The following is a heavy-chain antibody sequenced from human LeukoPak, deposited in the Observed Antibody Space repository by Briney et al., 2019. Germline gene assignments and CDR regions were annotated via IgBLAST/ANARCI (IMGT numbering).Heavy chain of an antibody. Sequence: SVRVSCESSGDTFTSYGIGWVRQAPGQGLEWMGGIIPIFGTANYAQKFQGRVTITADESTSTAYMELSSLTSEDSAVYYCARSIVGVRKRNDYWGQGTLVTVSS. V-gene: IGHV1-69*13. D-gene: IGHD1-26*01. CDR1: GDTFTSYG. CDR3: ARSIVGVRKRNDY. CDR2: IIPIFGTA. J-gene: IGHJ4*02.